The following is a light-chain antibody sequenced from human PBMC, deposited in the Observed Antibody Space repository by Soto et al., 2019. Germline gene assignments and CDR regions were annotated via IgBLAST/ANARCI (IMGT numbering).Light chain of an antibody. CDR3: SSYTSTYTRCV. CDR2: EVT. V-gene: IGLV2-14*01. CDR1: SSDIGDYTY. J-gene: IGLJ1*01. Sequence: QSALTQPASVSGSPGQSITISCTGTSSDIGDYTYVSWYQQHPGEAPKLIISEVTNRPSGISSRFSGSKSGYTASLTISGLQAEDEADYYCSSYTSTYTRCVLGAGTKVTVL.